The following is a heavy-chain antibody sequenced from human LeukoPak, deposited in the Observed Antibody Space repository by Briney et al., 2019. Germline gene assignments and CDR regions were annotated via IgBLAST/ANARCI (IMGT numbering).Heavy chain of an antibody. CDR1: GFTFTRYD. CDR3: ARDLICDY. CDR2: MNPNNGNT. D-gene: IGHD3/OR15-3a*01. J-gene: IGHJ4*02. Sequence: GASVKVSCKASGFTFTRYDINWVRQATGQGLEWMGWMNPNNGNTGYAQTFQGRVTMTRDTFTSTAYMELRSLTSEDTAVYYCARDLICDYWGQGTLVTVSS. V-gene: IGHV1-8*01.